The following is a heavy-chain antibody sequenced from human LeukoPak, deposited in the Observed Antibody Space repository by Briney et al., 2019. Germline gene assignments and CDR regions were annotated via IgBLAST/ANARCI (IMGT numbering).Heavy chain of an antibody. CDR2: ISSNGGST. CDR1: GFTFSSYA. V-gene: IGHV3-64D*09. D-gene: IGHD3-22*01. Sequence: GGSLRLSCSASGFTFSSYAMHWVRQAPGKGLEYVSAISSNGGSTYYADSVKGRFTISRDNSKNTLHLQMSSLRAEDTAVHYCVKATPGDSSGYYYPFRSWGQGTLVTVSS. CDR3: VKATPGDSSGYYYPFRS. J-gene: IGHJ5*02.